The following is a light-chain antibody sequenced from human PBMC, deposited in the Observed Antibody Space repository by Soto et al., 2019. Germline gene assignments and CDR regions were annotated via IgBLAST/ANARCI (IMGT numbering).Light chain of an antibody. CDR2: GAF. Sequence: DIVWRQSPGTLTLSPGERVTLSCRASQIVPSDYLAWYHQEPGQAPRLLIYGAFNRATGIPDRFSGSGSGTDFTLSISRLEPGDFGVYFCHQYGKSPRTFGQGTKVAIK. CDR1: QIVPSDY. CDR3: HQYGKSPRT. V-gene: IGKV3-20*01. J-gene: IGKJ1*01.